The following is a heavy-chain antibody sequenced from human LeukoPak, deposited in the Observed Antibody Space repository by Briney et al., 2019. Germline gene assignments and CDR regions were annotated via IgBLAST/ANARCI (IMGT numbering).Heavy chain of an antibody. CDR1: GGTFSSYA. V-gene: IGHV1-69*01. CDR3: ARDGQGTKEDGYNQRRFDY. D-gene: IGHD5-24*01. Sequence: SVKVSCKASGGTFSSYAISWVRQAPGQGLEWMGGIIPIFGTANYAQNFQGRVTITADESTSTAYMELSSLRSEDTAVYYCARDGQGTKEDGYNQRRFDYWGQGTLVTVSS. CDR2: IIPIFGTA. J-gene: IGHJ4*02.